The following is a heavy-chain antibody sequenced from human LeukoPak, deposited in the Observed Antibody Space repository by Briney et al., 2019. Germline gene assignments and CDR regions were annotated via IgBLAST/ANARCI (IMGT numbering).Heavy chain of an antibody. CDR3: ARVASMIVERFDY. CDR1: GFTFSSYA. Sequence: GRSLRLSCAASGFTFSSYAMHWVRQAPGKGLEWVAVISYDGSNKYYADSVKGRFTISRDNSKNTLYLQMNSLRAEDTAVNYCARVASMIVERFDYWGQGTLVTVSS. V-gene: IGHV3-30*04. D-gene: IGHD3-22*01. CDR2: ISYDGSNK. J-gene: IGHJ4*02.